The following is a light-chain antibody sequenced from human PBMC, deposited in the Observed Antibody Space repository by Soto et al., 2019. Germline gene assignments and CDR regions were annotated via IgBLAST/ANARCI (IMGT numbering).Light chain of an antibody. Sequence: EVVLTQSPGTLSLSPGERATLSCRASQSIGSSYLAWYQQKPGQAPRLLIYGASSRATGIPDRLSGGGSGTDFSLTISRLDPEDFAVYYCQQYSSSPITFGQGTRLEIK. CDR1: QSIGSSY. J-gene: IGKJ5*01. CDR2: GAS. CDR3: QQYSSSPIT. V-gene: IGKV3-20*01.